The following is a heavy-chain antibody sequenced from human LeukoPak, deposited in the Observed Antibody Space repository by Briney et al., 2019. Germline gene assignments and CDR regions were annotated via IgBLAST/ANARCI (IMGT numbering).Heavy chain of an antibody. V-gene: IGHV3-30*04. D-gene: IGHD6-19*01. CDR3: AREGGSGWYGGPFDY. CDR2: ISYDGSNK. Sequence: GGSLRLSCAASGFTFSSYAMHWVRQAPGKGLEWVAVISYDGSNKYYADSVKGRFTISRDNSKNTLYLQMNSLRAEDTAVYYCAREGGSGWYGGPFDYWGQGTLVTVSS. CDR1: GFTFSSYA. J-gene: IGHJ4*02.